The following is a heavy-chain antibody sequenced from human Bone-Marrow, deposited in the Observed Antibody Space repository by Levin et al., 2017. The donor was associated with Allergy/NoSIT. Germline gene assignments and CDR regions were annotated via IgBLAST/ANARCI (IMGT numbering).Heavy chain of an antibody. D-gene: IGHD2-8*02. J-gene: IGHJ2*01. CDR1: GYTFTTYA. Sequence: RASVKVSCKASGYTFTTYAIHWVRQAPGQRLEWMGWINAGSGKTKYSQNFQGRVTITRDTSATTVYMELSSLTSEDTAVYYCATPGEFSCTGDICQSSGYFDLWGRGALVTVSS. CDR3: ATPGEFSCTGDICQSSGYFDL. V-gene: IGHV1-3*01. CDR2: INAGSGKT.